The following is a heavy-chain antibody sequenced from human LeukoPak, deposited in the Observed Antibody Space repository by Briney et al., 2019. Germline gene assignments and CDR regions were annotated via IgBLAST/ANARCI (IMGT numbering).Heavy chain of an antibody. CDR1: GFTFSSYS. D-gene: IGHD2-21*02. V-gene: IGHV3-21*04. CDR2: ISSSSSYI. J-gene: IGHJ3*02. Sequence: PGGSLRLSCAASGFTFSSYSMNWVRQAPGKGLEWVSSISSSSSYIYYADSVKGRFTISRHNAKNSLYLQMNSLRAEDTAVYYCARAEVVVTRYAFDIWGQGTMVTVSS. CDR3: ARAEVVVTRYAFDI.